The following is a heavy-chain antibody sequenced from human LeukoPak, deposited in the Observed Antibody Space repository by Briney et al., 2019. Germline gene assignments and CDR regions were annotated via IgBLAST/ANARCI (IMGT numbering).Heavy chain of an antibody. Sequence: GGSLRLSCATSGFSFTDYPMNWVRQAPGKGLEWISNIRTTAEGAKYAYYADSVKGRVIISRDDGKDTLYLHMNTRRDVDTAVYYCATDKRYASDEWGQAILVTVSS. CDR1: GFSFTDYP. D-gene: IGHD3-9*01. J-gene: IGHJ4*02. CDR2: IRTTAEGAKYA. CDR3: ATDKRYASDE. V-gene: IGHV3-48*02.